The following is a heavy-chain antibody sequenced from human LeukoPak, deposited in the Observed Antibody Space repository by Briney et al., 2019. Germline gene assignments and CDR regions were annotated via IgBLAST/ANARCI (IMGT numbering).Heavy chain of an antibody. D-gene: IGHD2-15*01. CDR1: GDTLSTYT. CDR3: ARVNYSRASCYSPGVLDI. CDR2: IIPSSGVA. J-gene: IGHJ3*02. Sequence: ASVTLSCKASGDTLSTYTIYWVRQDPRQGLEWLRRIIPSSGVATYAPKFQGRVTMTADKSTSTAYMELSSLRSDDTAVYYCARVNYSRASCYSPGVLDIWGQGTVVTVSS. V-gene: IGHV1-69*02.